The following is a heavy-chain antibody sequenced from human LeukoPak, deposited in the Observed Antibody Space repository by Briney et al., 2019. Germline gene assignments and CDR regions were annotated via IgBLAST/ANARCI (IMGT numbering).Heavy chain of an antibody. CDR2: INHSGNT. J-gene: IGHJ4*02. D-gene: IGHD2-2*01. Sequence: SETLSLACAVYSESFSGYYWSWIRQPPGKGLEWIGEINHSGNTNYNPSLKSRVSISVDTSKNQFSLELISVTAADTAVYYCARGLRGYCSSASCYHFDYWGQGLLVTVSS. CDR3: ARGLRGYCSSASCYHFDY. V-gene: IGHV4-34*01. CDR1: SESFSGYY.